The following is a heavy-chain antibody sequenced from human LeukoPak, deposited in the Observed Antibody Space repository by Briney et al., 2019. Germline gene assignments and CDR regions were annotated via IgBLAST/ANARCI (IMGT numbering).Heavy chain of an antibody. CDR1: ADSFSSHY. Sequence: SETLSLTCAVSADSFSSHYWTWIRQAPGKGLEWIGYISYIGSANYNPSLKSRVTISIDTSKNQFSLKLTSVTAADTAVYYCARLAPGLGAFDIWGQGTMVTVSS. CDR3: ARLAPGLGAFDI. V-gene: IGHV4-59*08. D-gene: IGHD5-12*01. CDR2: ISYIGSA. J-gene: IGHJ3*02.